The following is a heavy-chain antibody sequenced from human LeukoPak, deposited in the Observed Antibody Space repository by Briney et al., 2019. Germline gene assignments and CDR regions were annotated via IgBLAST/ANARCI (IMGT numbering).Heavy chain of an antibody. D-gene: IGHD1-26*01. CDR1: GFTFSNYA. CDR2: IDGSGCST. J-gene: IGHJ4*02. CDR3: AKTKSFWAPFDY. Sequence: GGSLRLSCAASGFTFSNYAMSWVRQAPGKGLEWVSAIDGSGCSTFYANSVRGRFTISRDNSMNTLYLQMNSLRAEDTAVYYCAKTKSFWAPFDYWGQGTLVTVSS. V-gene: IGHV3-23*01.